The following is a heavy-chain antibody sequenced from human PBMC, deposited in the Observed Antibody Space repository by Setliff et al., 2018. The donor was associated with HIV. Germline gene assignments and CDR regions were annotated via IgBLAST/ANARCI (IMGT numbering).Heavy chain of an antibody. CDR2: ISAYNGNT. V-gene: IGHV1-18*01. CDR3: ARDPPSTGWDRVDY. D-gene: IGHD6-19*01. J-gene: IGHJ4*02. Sequence: ASVKVSCKASGYTFTSYGIRWVRQAPGQGLEWMGWISAYNGNTDYAQKLQGRVTLTTDTSTSTAYMELRSLRSDDTAVYYCARDPPSTGWDRVDYWGQGTLATVS. CDR1: GYTFTSYG.